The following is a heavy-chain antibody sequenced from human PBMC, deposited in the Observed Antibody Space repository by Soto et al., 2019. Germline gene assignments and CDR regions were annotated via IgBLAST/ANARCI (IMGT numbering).Heavy chain of an antibody. Sequence: SETLSLTCTVSGGSISSYYWSWIRQPPGKGLEWIGYIYYSGSTNYNPSLKSRVTISVDTSKNQFSLKLSSVTAADTAVYYCAGTPFYDFWSGYYNYYYYYMDVWGKGTTVTVSS. CDR1: GGSISSYY. CDR2: IYYSGST. CDR3: AGTPFYDFWSGYYNYYYYYMDV. D-gene: IGHD3-3*01. V-gene: IGHV4-59*08. J-gene: IGHJ6*03.